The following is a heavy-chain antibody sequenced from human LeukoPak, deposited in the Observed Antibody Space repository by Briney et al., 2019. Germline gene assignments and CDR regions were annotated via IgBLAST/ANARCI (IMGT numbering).Heavy chain of an antibody. CDR1: GGSFSGYY. CDR3: ARTTIFGVVIKFDY. D-gene: IGHD3-3*01. Sequence: SETLSLTCAVYGGSFSGYYWNWIRQPPGKGLEWIGEINHSGSTNYNPSLKSRVTISVDTSKNQFSLKLSSVTAADTAVYYCARTTIFGVVIKFDYWGQGTLVTVSS. J-gene: IGHJ4*02. CDR2: INHSGST. V-gene: IGHV4-34*01.